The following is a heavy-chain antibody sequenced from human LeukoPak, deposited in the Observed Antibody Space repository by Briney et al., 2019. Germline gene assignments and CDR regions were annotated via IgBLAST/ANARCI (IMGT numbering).Heavy chain of an antibody. J-gene: IGHJ6*03. CDR1: GYTLTGYY. CDR3: ASTRGSSYYHPYYYYYYYSDD. CDR2: VNPNSGGT. D-gene: IGHD2-15*01. Sequence: ASVKVSCKASGYTLTGYYMHLVRQAPGRGLEWTGRVNPNSGGTNYAQKFQGRVTMTKDTSISTAYMELSRLRSDDTAVYYCASTRGSSYYHPYYYYYYYSDDWGKGTTVTVSS. V-gene: IGHV1-2*06.